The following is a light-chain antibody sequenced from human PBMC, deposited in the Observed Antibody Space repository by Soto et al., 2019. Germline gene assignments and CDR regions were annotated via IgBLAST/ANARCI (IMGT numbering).Light chain of an antibody. V-gene: IGKV3-20*01. J-gene: IGKJ1*01. CDR2: GAT. CDR3: QQYHSWWT. CDR1: QSVSSSY. Sequence: EIVLTQSPGTLSLSPGERATLSCRASQSVSSSYLAWYQQKPGQAPRVVIYGATTRATGVPARFSGSGSGTEFTLTISSLQSADFAVYYCQQYHSWWTFGQGTKVDIK.